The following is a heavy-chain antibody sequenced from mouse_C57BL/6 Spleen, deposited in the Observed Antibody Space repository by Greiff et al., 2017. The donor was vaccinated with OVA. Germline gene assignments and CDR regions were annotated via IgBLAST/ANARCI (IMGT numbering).Heavy chain of an antibody. CDR2: INPYNGGT. CDR3: ARRTAQATDYAMDY. CDR1: GYTFTDYY. J-gene: IGHJ4*01. D-gene: IGHD3-2*02. Sequence: EVQLQQSGPVLVKPGASVKMSCKASGYTFTDYYMNWVKQSHGKSLEWIGVINPYNGGTSYNPKFKGNATLTVDKSSSTAYMELNSLTSEDSAVYYCARRTAQATDYAMDYWGQGTSVTVSS. V-gene: IGHV1-19*01.